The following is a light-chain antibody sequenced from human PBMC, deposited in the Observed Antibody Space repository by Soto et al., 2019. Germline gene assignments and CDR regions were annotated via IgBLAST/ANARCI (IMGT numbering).Light chain of an antibody. CDR1: KAISNY. CDR2: SAS. J-gene: IGKJ1*01. V-gene: IGKV1-27*01. Sequence: GDRVAITCRPSKAISNYLASYQRKPGKLPDLLISSASTLQSGAPSRFSGSGSGTDFTPAISSLQPEDVATYYCQNYSVAPSWTFGQGTKVDI. CDR3: QNYSVAPSWT.